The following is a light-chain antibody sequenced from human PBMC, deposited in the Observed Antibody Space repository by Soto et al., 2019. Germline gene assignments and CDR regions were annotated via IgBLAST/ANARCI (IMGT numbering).Light chain of an antibody. CDR1: QSVINNY. J-gene: IGKJ1*01. CDR2: DAS. V-gene: IGKV3-20*01. CDR3: QQYVTSSWT. Sequence: EIVLTQSPGTLSLSPGERATLSCRASQSVINNYLAWYQQKAGQAPRLLIYDASTRATGIPDRFSGSGSGTDFTITICRRAAEDVAEYNFQQYVTSSWTFGQGTKVEIK.